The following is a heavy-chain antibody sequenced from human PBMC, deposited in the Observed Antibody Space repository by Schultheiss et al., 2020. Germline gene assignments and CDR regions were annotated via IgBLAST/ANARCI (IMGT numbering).Heavy chain of an antibody. CDR3: ATILRYYYGSGRSTPHWFDP. CDR1: GYTLTELS. D-gene: IGHD3-10*01. V-gene: IGHV1-24*01. Sequence: ASVKVSCKVSGYTLTELSMHWVRQAPGKGLEWMGGFDPEDGETIYAQKFQGRVTMTEDTSTDTAYMELSSLRSEDTAVYYCATILRYYYGSGRSTPHWFDPWGQGTLVTVSS. CDR2: FDPEDGET. J-gene: IGHJ5*02.